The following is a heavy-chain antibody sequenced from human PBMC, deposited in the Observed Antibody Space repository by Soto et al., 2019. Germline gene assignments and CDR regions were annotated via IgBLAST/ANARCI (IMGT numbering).Heavy chain of an antibody. J-gene: IGHJ1*01. Sequence: EVQLEESGGALVQPGGSLRVSCAASGFTLSDYYIDWVRQAPGKGLEWVGRSRNKAKRYTTEYAASVKGRFTISRDAPENSLYLQINSLKIEDMAVYYCTRDLVFWGPGTLVTVSS. CDR2: SRNKAKRYTT. V-gene: IGHV3-72*01. CDR3: TRDLVF. CDR1: GFTLSDYY.